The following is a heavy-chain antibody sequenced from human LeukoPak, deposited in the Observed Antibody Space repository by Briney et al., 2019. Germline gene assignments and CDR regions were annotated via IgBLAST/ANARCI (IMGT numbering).Heavy chain of an antibody. V-gene: IGHV3-48*04. CDR1: GFTFSTFA. J-gene: IGHJ4*02. CDR3: ARLRYFDWLLSTSEYYFDY. Sequence: PGGSLRLSCAASGFTFSTFAMIWVRQPPGKGLEWVSYISSSGSTIYYADSVKGRFTISRDNAKNSLYLQMNSLRAEDTAVYYCARLRYFDWLLSTSEYYFDYWGQGTLVTVSS. D-gene: IGHD3-9*01. CDR2: ISSSGSTI.